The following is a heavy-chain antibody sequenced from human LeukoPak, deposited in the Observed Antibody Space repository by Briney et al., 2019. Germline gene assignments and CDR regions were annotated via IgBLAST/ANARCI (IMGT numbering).Heavy chain of an antibody. J-gene: IGHJ6*02. Sequence: VASVKVSFKASGGTFSSYAISWVRQAPGQGLEWMGRILPILGLPNLAQKFQGRVTITADKSATIAYLEMSSLRSDDTAVYYCARGPPNSYGTDVWGQGTTVTVSS. CDR2: ILPILGLP. CDR3: ARGPPNSYGTDV. CDR1: GGTFSSYA. V-gene: IGHV1-69*04.